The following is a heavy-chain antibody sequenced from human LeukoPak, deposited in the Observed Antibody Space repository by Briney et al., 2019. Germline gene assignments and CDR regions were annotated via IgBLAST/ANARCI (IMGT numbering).Heavy chain of an antibody. V-gene: IGHV3-33*01. Sequence: GGSLRLSCAASGLTFSSYGMHWVRQAPGKGLEWVAVIWYDGSNKYYADSVKGRFTISRDNSKNTLYLQMNSLRAEDTAVYYCARSRYSYGREYYYYGMDVWGQGTTVTVSS. J-gene: IGHJ6*02. CDR3: ARSRYSYGREYYYYGMDV. CDR2: IWYDGSNK. D-gene: IGHD5-18*01. CDR1: GLTFSSYG.